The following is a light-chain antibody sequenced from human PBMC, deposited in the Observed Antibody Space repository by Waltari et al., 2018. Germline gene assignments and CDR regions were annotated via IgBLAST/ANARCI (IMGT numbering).Light chain of an antibody. CDR2: SAS. J-gene: IGKJ2*01. CDR3: QQSYSPPYT. Sequence: DIQVTQSPSSLSTSLGDRVTITCRASQRINSNLNWYQQKPGKAPNLLIYSASSLQTGVPSRFSGSGSGTDFTLTINNLQPEDFAIYYFQQSYSPPYTFGQGTKLEIK. CDR1: QRINSN. V-gene: IGKV1-39*01.